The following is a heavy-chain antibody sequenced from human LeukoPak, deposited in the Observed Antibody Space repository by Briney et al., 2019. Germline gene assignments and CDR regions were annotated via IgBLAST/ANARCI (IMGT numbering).Heavy chain of an antibody. D-gene: IGHD4-23*01. CDR2: IASDGSST. CDR1: GFTFSSYS. V-gene: IGHV3-74*01. J-gene: IGHJ4*02. CDR3: ARGRPHGNDY. Sequence: GGSLRLSCVASGFTFSSYSMHWVRQAPGKGLVWVSCIASDGSSTTYADSVKGRFSISRDNAKNTLYLQMNSLRVEDTAVYYCARGRPHGNDYWGQGTLVTVSS.